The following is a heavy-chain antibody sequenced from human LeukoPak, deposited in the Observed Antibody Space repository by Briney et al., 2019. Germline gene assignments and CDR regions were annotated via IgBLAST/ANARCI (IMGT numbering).Heavy chain of an antibody. J-gene: IGHJ4*02. V-gene: IGHV3-23*01. Sequence: GGSLRLSCAASGFTVSSNYMSWVRQAPGKGLEWVSAISGGVGSTYYADSVKGRFTISRDNSKNTLYLQMNSLRAEDTAVYYCAKSLIDSTTVFEYWGQGTLVTVSS. CDR1: GFTVSSNY. CDR2: ISGGVGST. CDR3: AKSLIDSTTVFEY. D-gene: IGHD4-4*01.